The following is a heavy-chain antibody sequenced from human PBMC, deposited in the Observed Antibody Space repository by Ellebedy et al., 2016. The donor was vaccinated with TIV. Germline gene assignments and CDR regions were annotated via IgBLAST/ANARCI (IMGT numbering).Heavy chain of an antibody. CDR1: GFTFSSYG. D-gene: IGHD3-9*01. CDR2: IWYDGSNK. J-gene: IGHJ6*02. V-gene: IGHV3-33*06. Sequence: GESLKISXAASGFTFSSYGMHWVRQAPGKGLEWVAVIWYDGSNKYYADSVKGRFTISRDNSKNTLYLQMNSLRAEDTAVYYCAKDGPYFDWLYYYYYGMDVWGQGTTVTVSS. CDR3: AKDGPYFDWLYYYYYGMDV.